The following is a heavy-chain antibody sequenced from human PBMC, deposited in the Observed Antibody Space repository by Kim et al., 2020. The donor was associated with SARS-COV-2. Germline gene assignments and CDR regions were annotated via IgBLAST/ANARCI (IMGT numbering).Heavy chain of an antibody. Sequence: SETLSLTCTVSGYSISSGYYWGWIRQPPGKGLEWIGSIYHSGSTYYNPSLKSRVTISVDTSKNQFSLKLSSVTAADTAVYYCARDYPSSWALRWFDPWG. CDR1: GYSISSGYY. J-gene: IGHJ5*02. V-gene: IGHV4-38-2*02. CDR3: ARDYPSSWALRWFDP. CDR2: IYHSGST. D-gene: IGHD6-13*01.